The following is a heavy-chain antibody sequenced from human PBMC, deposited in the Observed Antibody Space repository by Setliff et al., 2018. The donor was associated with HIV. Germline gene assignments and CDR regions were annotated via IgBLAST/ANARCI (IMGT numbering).Heavy chain of an antibody. V-gene: IGHV1-8*01. CDR3: ASGKGVRGVIITGGLDV. J-gene: IGHJ6*04. D-gene: IGHD3-10*01. CDR1: GHTFSNYD. CDR2: MNPNSGDT. Sequence: ASVKVSCKASGHTFSNYDVIWVRRATGQGLEWMGWMNPNSGDTGYAQKVQGRVIMTRDTSISTAYMELSSLTSADTAVYYCASGKGVRGVIITGGLDVWGKGTTVTVSS.